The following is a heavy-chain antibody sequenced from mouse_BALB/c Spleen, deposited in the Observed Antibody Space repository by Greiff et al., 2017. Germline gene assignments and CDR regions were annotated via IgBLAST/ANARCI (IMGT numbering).Heavy chain of an antibody. V-gene: IGHV1-87*01. Sequence: QVQLQQSGAELARPGASVKLSCKASGYTFTSYWMQWVKQRPGQGLEWIGAIYPGDGDTRYTQKFKGKATLTADKSSSTAYMQLSSLASEDSAVYYCASSSQSQYYCDYWGQGTTLTVSS. D-gene: IGHD3-1*01. J-gene: IGHJ2*01. CDR2: IYPGDGDT. CDR1: GYTFTSYW. CDR3: ASSSQSQYYCDY.